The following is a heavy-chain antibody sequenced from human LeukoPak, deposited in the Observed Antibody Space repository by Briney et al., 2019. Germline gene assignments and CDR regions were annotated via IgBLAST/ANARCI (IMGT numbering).Heavy chain of an antibody. J-gene: IGHJ4*02. CDR2: ISYDGSNK. D-gene: IGHD5-18*01. V-gene: IGHV3-30*04. Sequence: PGGSLRLSCAASGFTFSSYAMHWVRQAPGKGLEWAAVISYDGSNKYYADSVKGRFTISRDNSKNTLYLQMNSLRAEDTAVYYCASCGGIQLWSYIDYWGQGTLVTVSS. CDR3: ASCGGIQLWSYIDY. CDR1: GFTFSSYA.